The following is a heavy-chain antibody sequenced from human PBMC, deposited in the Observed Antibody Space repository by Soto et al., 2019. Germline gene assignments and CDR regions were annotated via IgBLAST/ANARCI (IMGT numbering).Heavy chain of an antibody. CDR1: GFTFSSYS. V-gene: IGHV3-21*01. Sequence: GGSLRLSCAASGFTFSSYSMNWVRQAPGKGLEWVSSISSSSYIYYADSVKGRFTISRDNAKNSLYLQMNSLRAEDTSVYYCARDDNYDFWSGYYLHYSYYGMDVCGQGTTVTVSS. D-gene: IGHD3-3*01. CDR2: ISSSSYI. J-gene: IGHJ6*02. CDR3: ARDDNYDFWSGYYLHYSYYGMDV.